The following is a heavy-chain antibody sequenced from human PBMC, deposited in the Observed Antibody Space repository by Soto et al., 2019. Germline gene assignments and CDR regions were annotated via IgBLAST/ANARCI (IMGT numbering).Heavy chain of an antibody. CDR3: ARCDRNYGSYYFDY. D-gene: IGHD1-7*01. V-gene: IGHV4-31*03. CDR2: IYYSGST. J-gene: IGHJ4*02. CDR1: GGSISSGGYY. Sequence: SETLSLTCTVSGGSISSGGYYWSWIRQHPGKGLEWIGYIYYSGSTYYNPSLKSRVTISVDTSKNQFSLKLSSVTAADTAVYYCARCDRNYGSYYFDYWGQGTLVTVYS.